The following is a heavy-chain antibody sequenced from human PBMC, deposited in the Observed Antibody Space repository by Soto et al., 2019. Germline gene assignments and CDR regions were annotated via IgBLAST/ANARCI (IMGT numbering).Heavy chain of an antibody. V-gene: IGHV1-69*06. CDR2: IIPIFGTA. CDR3: ARTTERLVLAYWFDP. CDR1: GYTFTSCD. J-gene: IGHJ5*02. Sequence: SVKVSCKTSGYTFTSCDVNWVRQAPGQGLEWMGGIIPIFGTANYAQKFQGRVTITADKSTSTAYMELSSLRSEDTAVYYCARTTERLVLAYWFDPWGQGTLVTVSS. D-gene: IGHD6-13*01.